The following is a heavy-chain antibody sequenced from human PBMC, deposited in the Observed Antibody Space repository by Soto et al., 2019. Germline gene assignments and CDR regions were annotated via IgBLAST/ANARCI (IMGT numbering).Heavy chain of an antibody. CDR3: ASAGTDCSGGSCYSWAQDY. CDR2: IIPIFGTA. J-gene: IGHJ4*02. V-gene: IGHV1-69*13. D-gene: IGHD2-15*01. CDR1: GGTFSSYA. Sequence: ASVKVSCKASGGTFSSYAISWVRQAPGQGLEWMGGIIPIFGTANYAQKFQGRVTITADESTSTAYMELSSLRSEDTAVYYCASAGTDCSGGSCYSWAQDYWGQGTLVTVSS.